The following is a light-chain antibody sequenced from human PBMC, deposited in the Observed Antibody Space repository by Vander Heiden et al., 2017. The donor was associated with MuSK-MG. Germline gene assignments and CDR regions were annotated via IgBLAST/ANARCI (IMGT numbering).Light chain of an antibody. CDR3: QQSYRTHR. CDR2: AAS. CDR1: QSISSY. Sequence: DIQMTQSPSSLSASVGDRVTITCRASQSISSYLNWYQQKPGKAPKLLIYAASSLQSGVPSRFNGSGSWTDFTRTISSLQPEDFATYDCQQSYRTHRFGQGTKVEIK. V-gene: IGKV1-39*01. J-gene: IGKJ1*01.